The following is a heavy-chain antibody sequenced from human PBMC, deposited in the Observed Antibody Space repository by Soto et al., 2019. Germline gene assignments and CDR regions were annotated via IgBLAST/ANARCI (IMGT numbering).Heavy chain of an antibody. V-gene: IGHV1-18*04. Sequence: QVQLVQSGGEVKKPGASVKVSCKTSGYTFTNYGITWVRQAPGQGLKWMGWISAYNGDTNYAQKFQGRVIMTTDTSTTTAYMEQRSLRSDDTAVYYCARGPAGGLRGGVSYWGQGTLVTVSS. D-gene: IGHD2-15*01. J-gene: IGHJ4*02. CDR1: GYTFTNYG. CDR3: ARGPAGGLRGGVSY. CDR2: ISAYNGDT.